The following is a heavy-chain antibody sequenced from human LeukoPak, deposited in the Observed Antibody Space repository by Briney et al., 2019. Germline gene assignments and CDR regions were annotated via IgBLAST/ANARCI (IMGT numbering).Heavy chain of an antibody. D-gene: IGHD1-26*01. V-gene: IGHV4-61*02. CDR1: GGSISSGDYY. CDR3: ARDRFGGSYHDYFDY. CDR2: IYTSGST. J-gene: IGHJ4*02. Sequence: SETLSLTCTVSGGSISSGDYYWSWIRQPAGKGLEWIGRIYTSGSTNYNPSLKSRVTMSVDTSKNQFSLKLSSVTAADTAVYYCARDRFGGSYHDYFDYWGQGTLVTVSS.